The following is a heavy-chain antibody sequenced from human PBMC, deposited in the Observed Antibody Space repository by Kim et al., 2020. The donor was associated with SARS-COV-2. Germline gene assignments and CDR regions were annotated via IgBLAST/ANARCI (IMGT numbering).Heavy chain of an antibody. CDR1: GFTVSSNY. CDR3: ARGRWGDHSPDYYFDY. J-gene: IGHJ4*02. D-gene: IGHD2-21*02. V-gene: IGHV3-53*01. CDR2: IYSGGST. Sequence: GGSLRLSCAASGFTVSSNYMSWVRQAPGKGLEWVSVIYSGGSTYYADSVKGRFTISRDNSKNTLYLQMNSLRAEDTAVYYCARGRWGDHSPDYYFDYWGQGNLGTVSS.